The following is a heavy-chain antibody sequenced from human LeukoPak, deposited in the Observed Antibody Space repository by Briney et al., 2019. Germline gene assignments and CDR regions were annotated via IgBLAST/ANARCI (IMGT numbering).Heavy chain of an antibody. J-gene: IGHJ6*04. D-gene: IGHD3-10*02. V-gene: IGHV3-23*01. CDR2: ISGCGGGT. Sequence: GGSLRLSCAASGFTFSNYGMTWVRQAPGKGLEWVSAISGCGGGTYYADSVKGRFTISRDNAKNSLYLQMNSLRAEDTAVYYCAELGITMIGGVWGKGPTVTISS. CDR3: AELGITMIGGV. CDR1: GFTFSNYG.